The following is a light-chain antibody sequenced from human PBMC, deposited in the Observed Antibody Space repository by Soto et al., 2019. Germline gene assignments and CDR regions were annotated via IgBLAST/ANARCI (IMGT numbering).Light chain of an antibody. Sequence: DIVMTQSPDFLAVSLGESATVNCKSSQSLLSDSNNKNYLAWYQQRPGQPPNLLIYWASTRISGVPDRFSGAGSGTDFTLTINNLQAEDVAVYYCQQYFSSPLTFXGGTKVDIK. V-gene: IGKV4-1*01. CDR1: QSLLSDSNNKNY. CDR2: WAS. J-gene: IGKJ4*01. CDR3: QQYFSSPLT.